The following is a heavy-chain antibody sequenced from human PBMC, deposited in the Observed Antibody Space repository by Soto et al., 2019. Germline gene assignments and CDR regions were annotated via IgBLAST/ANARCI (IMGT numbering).Heavy chain of an antibody. CDR3: ARATVKVLGIAAAGRGRNSYGMDV. Sequence: SGKVSCKASGGTFSSYAISWVRQAPGQGLEWMGGIIPIFGTANYAQKFQGRVTITADESTSTAYMELSSLRSEDTAVYYCARATVKVLGIAAAGRGRNSYGMDVWGQGTTVTVSS. V-gene: IGHV1-69*13. J-gene: IGHJ6*02. D-gene: IGHD6-13*01. CDR2: IIPIFGTA. CDR1: GGTFSSYA.